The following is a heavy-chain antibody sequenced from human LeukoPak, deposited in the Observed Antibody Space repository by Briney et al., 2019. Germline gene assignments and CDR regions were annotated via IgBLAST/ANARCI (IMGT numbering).Heavy chain of an antibody. CDR3: VRDDRYYDSTEVY. Sequence: AASVKVSCKPSGYTFGNYGISWVRQAPGQGLEWIGWISAYTDHTNYARDLQDRVTLTTDTSTSTAYLELRSLRSDDTAVYYCVRDDRYYDSTEVYWGQGTLVTVSS. D-gene: IGHD3-22*01. CDR1: GYTFGNYG. V-gene: IGHV1-18*01. J-gene: IGHJ4*02. CDR2: ISAYTDHT.